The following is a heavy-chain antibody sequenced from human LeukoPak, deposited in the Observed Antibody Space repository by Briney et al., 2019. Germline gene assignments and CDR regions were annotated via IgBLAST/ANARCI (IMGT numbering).Heavy chain of an antibody. V-gene: IGHV4-59*01. CDR3: ARGGGYHSDY. D-gene: IGHD3-22*01. CDR2: IYYSGST. J-gene: IGHJ4*02. Sequence: ASETLSLTCTGSGGSSSSYYWNWIRQPPGKGLKGMGYIYYSGSTNYNPSLKSRVTISVDTSKNQFSLKLSSVTAADTAVYYCARGGGYHSDYWGQGTLVTVSS. CDR1: GGSSSSYY.